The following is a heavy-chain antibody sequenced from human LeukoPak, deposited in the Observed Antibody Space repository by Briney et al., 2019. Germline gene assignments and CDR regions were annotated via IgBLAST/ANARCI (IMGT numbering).Heavy chain of an antibody. CDR2: ISWNSGSI. Sequence: GRSLRLSCAASGFTFDDYAMHWVRQAPGKGLEWVSGISWNSGSIGYADSVKGRFTISRDNAKNSLYLQMNSLRAEDTALYYCAKESWRWLQSALDYWGQGTLVTVSS. J-gene: IGHJ4*02. CDR3: AKESWRWLQSALDY. D-gene: IGHD5-24*01. V-gene: IGHV3-9*01. CDR1: GFTFDDYA.